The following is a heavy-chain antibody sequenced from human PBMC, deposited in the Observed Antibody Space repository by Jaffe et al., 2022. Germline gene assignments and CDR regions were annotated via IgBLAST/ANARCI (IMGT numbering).Heavy chain of an antibody. J-gene: IGHJ3*02. Sequence: EVQLVESGGGLVQPGGSLRLSCAASGFTFSGFWMGWVRQAPGKGLEWVANIQEDGSGKYYVDSVKGRFAITRDNARNSLYLQMNSLRGDDTAVYYCAKYCNNGGDGCSGAFDIWGQGTMVTVSS. V-gene: IGHV3-7*05. CDR3: AKYCNNGGDGCSGAFDI. CDR2: IQEDGSGK. CDR1: GFTFSGFW. D-gene: IGHD2-8*01.